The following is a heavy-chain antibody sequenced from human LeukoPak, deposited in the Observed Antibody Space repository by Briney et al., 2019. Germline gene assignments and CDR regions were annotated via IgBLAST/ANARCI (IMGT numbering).Heavy chain of an antibody. J-gene: IGHJ3*02. Sequence: ASVKVSCKASGYTFTNYAMNWVRQAPGQGLEWMGWINTNTGNPTYAQGFTGRFVFSLDTSVSTAYLQISSLKAEDTAMYYCARERRSSSPGEQQLVRAFDIWGQRTMVTVSS. D-gene: IGHD6-13*01. CDR2: INTNTGNP. CDR3: ARERRSSSPGEQQLVRAFDI. CDR1: GYTFTNYA. V-gene: IGHV7-4-1*02.